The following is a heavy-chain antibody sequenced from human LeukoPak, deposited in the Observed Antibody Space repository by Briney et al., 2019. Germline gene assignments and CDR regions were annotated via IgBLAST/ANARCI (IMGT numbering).Heavy chain of an antibody. V-gene: IGHV3-23*01. CDR3: AKAANYDILTGYYLDY. J-gene: IGHJ4*02. D-gene: IGHD3-9*01. CDR1: EFTIRTYS. CDR2: ITGGGDTT. Sequence: PGGSLRLSCVASEFTIRTYSMNWVRQAPGKGLEWVSAITGGGDTTYYADSVKGRFTISRDNSKNTLYLQMNNLRAEDTAIYYCAKAANYDILTGYYLDYWGXXTLVTVSS.